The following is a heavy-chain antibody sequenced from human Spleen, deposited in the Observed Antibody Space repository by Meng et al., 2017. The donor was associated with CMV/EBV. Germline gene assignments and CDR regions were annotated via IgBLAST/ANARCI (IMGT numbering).Heavy chain of an antibody. J-gene: IGHJ3*01. V-gene: IGHV3-21*01. D-gene: IGHD1-26*01. CDR2: ISRSSTYI. CDR3: ARVPAPVTNSGFYLFAFDV. Sequence: FSSHGMTWVRQAPGKGLEWVSSISRSSTYIYYADSVRGRFTLSRDNAKNSLSLQMNSLRAEDTAVYYCARVPAPVTNSGFYLFAFDVWGQGTMVTVSS. CDR1: FSSHG.